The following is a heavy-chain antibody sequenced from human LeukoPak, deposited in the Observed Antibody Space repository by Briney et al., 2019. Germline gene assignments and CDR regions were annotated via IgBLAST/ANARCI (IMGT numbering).Heavy chain of an antibody. J-gene: IGHJ4*02. CDR3: ARDDSSLSDY. CDR2: ISGDTGNT. Sequence: ASVKVSCKVSGYTFTYYYIHWVRQAPGQGLEWMGWISGDTGNTNYAQKLQGRVTMTTDTSTSTAYMELRSLRSDDTAVYYCARDDSSLSDYWGQGTLVTVSS. V-gene: IGHV1-18*04. D-gene: IGHD6-13*01. CDR1: GYTFTYYY.